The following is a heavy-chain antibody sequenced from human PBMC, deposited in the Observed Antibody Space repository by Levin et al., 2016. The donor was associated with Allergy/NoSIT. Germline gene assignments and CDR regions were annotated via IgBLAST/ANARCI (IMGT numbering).Heavy chain of an antibody. Sequence: GESLKISCAASGFTFSSYSMNWVRQAPGKGLEWVSSISSSSSYIYYADSVKGRFTISRDNAKNSLYLQMNSLRAEDTAVYYCASIRWDSGYDWYYGMDVWGQGTTVTVSS. V-gene: IGHV3-21*01. CDR2: ISSSSSYI. J-gene: IGHJ6*02. D-gene: IGHD5-12*01. CDR3: ASIRWDSGYDWYYGMDV. CDR1: GFTFSSYS.